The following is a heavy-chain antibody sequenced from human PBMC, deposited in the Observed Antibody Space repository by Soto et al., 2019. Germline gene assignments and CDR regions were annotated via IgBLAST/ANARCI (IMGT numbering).Heavy chain of an antibody. CDR2: INTDNGNT. J-gene: IGHJ2*01. CDR3: ARDRAVDWYFDL. CDR1: GYTFSSCA. D-gene: IGHD6-19*01. V-gene: IGHV1-3*04. Sequence: QVQVVQSGAEVKKPGASVKVSCKASGYTFSSCAIHWVRQAPEQRLEWMGWINTDNGNTTYSQKFQGRLSITRDTSATTAYMELSSLRSEDTAVYYCARDRAVDWYFDLWGRGTLVTVSS.